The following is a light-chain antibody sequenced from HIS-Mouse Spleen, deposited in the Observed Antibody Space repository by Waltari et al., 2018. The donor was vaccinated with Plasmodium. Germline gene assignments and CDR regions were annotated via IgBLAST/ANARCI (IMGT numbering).Light chain of an antibody. CDR3: QQYNNWPPT. CDR2: GAS. V-gene: IGKV3-15*01. Sequence: EIVMTQSPATLSVSPGARATLSCRARQSVSSNLAWYQQKPGHAPRLRIYGASTRATGITARFSGSGSGREFTLTISSLQSKDFAVYYCQQYNNWPPTFGQGTKVEIK. J-gene: IGKJ1*01. CDR1: QSVSSN.